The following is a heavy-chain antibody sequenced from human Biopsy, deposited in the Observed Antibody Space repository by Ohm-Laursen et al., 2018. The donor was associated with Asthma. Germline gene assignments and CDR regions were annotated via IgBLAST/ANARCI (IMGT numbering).Heavy chain of an antibody. V-gene: IGHV3-53*01. CDR3: ARAYGGSFFSGAFDI. D-gene: IGHD4-23*01. Sequence: SLRLSCAASGFTVSSNGMSWVRQPPGKGLEWVSVIYSGGGTFYADSVKGRVTISRDISKNTLSLQMNSLRAEDTAVYSCARAYGGSFFSGAFDIWGQGTMVTVSS. CDR1: GFTVSSNG. J-gene: IGHJ3*02. CDR2: IYSGGGT.